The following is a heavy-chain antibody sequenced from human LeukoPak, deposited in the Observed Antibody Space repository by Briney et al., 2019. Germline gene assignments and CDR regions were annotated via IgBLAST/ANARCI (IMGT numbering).Heavy chain of an antibody. CDR3: AKRPNYCSSSSCLDS. J-gene: IGHJ4*02. D-gene: IGHD2-2*01. CDR2: LTASGGST. V-gene: IGHV3-23*01. CDR1: GFTFSNYA. Sequence: GGSLRLSCAASGFTFSNYAMAWVRQAPRKGLEWLSSLTASGGSTYYADSVKGRFTISRDNSKNTLYLQMNSLRAEDTAVYYCAKRPNYCSSSSCLDSWGQGTLVTVSS.